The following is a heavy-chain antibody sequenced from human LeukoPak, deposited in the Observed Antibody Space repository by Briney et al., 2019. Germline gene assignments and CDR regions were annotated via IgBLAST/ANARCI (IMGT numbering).Heavy chain of an antibody. CDR2: ISYDGSNK. CDR3: AKDLYGDYGPFDY. D-gene: IGHD4-17*01. V-gene: IGHV3-30*18. CDR1: GFTFSSYG. Sequence: GGFLRLSCAASGFTFSSYGIHWVRQAPGKGLEWLAVISYDGSNKYYADSVKGRFTISRDNSKNTLYLQMNSLRVEDTAVYYCAKDLYGDYGPFDYWGQGTLVTVSS. J-gene: IGHJ4*02.